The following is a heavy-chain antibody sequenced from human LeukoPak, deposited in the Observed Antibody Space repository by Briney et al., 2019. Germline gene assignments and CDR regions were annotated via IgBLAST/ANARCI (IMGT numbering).Heavy chain of an antibody. CDR3: AKDDFWSGTYYFDY. CDR1: GFTFSSYA. J-gene: IGHJ4*02. V-gene: IGHV3-23*01. CDR2: ISGSGGST. D-gene: IGHD3-3*01. Sequence: SGGSLRLSCAASGFTFSSYAMSWVRQAPGKGLEWVSAISGSGGSTYYADSVKGRFTISRDNSKNTLYLQMNSLRAEDTAVYYCAKDDFWSGTYYFDYWGQGTLVTVSS.